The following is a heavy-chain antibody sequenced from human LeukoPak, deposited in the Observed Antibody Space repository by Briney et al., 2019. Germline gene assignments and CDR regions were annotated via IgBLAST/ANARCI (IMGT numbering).Heavy chain of an antibody. Sequence: GSLRLSCAASGFTVSSNYMSWVRQAPGKGLEWVSVIYSGGSTYYADSVKGRFTISRDNSKNTLYLQMNSLRAEDTAVYYCARGVLWFGEPLYFDYWGQGTLVTVSS. D-gene: IGHD3-10*01. CDR1: GFTVSSNY. J-gene: IGHJ4*02. CDR2: IYSGGST. V-gene: IGHV3-66*01. CDR3: ARGVLWFGEPLYFDY.